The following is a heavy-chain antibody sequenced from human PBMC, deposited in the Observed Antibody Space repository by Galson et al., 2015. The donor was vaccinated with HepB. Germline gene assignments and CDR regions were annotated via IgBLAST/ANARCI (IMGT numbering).Heavy chain of an antibody. CDR2: IWYDGSNK. Sequence: SLRLSCAASGFTFSSYGMHWVRQAPGKGLEWVAVIWYDGSNKYYADSVKGRFTISRDNSKNTLYLQMNSLRAEDTAVYYCARGYSYGSETGDWYFDLWGRGTLVTVSS. D-gene: IGHD5-18*01. V-gene: IGHV3-33*01. J-gene: IGHJ2*01. CDR1: GFTFSSYG. CDR3: ARGYSYGSETGDWYFDL.